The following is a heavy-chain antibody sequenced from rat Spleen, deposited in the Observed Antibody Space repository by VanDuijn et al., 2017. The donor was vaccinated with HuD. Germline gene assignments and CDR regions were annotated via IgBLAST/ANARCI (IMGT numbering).Heavy chain of an antibody. CDR2: ISPSGGST. CDR3: AKEANYGGLMDA. J-gene: IGHJ4*01. Sequence: EVQLVESGGGLVQPGRSLKLSCAASGFTFSNYDMAWVRQAPTKGLEWVASISPSGGSTYYRDSVKGRFTVSRDNAENTVYLQMNSLRSEDTATYYCAKEANYGGLMDAWGQGASVTVSS. CDR1: GFTFSNYD. D-gene: IGHD1-11*01. V-gene: IGHV5S13*01.